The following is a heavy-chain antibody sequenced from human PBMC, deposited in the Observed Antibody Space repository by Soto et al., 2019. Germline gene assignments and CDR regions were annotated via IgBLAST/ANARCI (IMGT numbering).Heavy chain of an antibody. CDR3: ARGVYCYEDYYAGPSAFDI. D-gene: IGHD3-10*01. Sequence: QVQLEQSGAEVKKPGSSVKVSCKASGGTLSDHGVAWLRQAPGQGLEWMGGTIPVFNTAKYAQKFQGRVTVTADKFTNIAYMELSSLRSEDTAFYFCARGVYCYEDYYAGPSAFDILGQGTMVIVSS. J-gene: IGHJ3*02. V-gene: IGHV1-69*06. CDR1: GGTLSDHG. CDR2: TIPVFNTA.